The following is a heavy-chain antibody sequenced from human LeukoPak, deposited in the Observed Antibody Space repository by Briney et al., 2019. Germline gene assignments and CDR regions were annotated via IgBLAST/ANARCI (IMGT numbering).Heavy chain of an antibody. CDR2: ISYDGSNK. D-gene: IGHD6-13*01. V-gene: IGHV3-30-3*01. CDR1: GFTFSSYA. J-gene: IGHJ6*02. Sequence: GGSLRLSCAASGFTFSSYAMHWVCQAPGKGLEWVAVISYDGSNKYYADSVKGRFTISRDNSKNTLYLQMNSLRAEDTAVYYCARDRKYGIAAAGYYYYYGMDVWGQGTTVTVSS. CDR3: ARDRKYGIAAAGYYYYYGMDV.